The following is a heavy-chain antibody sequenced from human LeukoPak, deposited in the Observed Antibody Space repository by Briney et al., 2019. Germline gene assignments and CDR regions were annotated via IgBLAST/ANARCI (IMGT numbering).Heavy chain of an antibody. CDR1: GFTFSSYG. CDR2: ISYDGSNK. J-gene: IGHJ4*02. V-gene: IGHV3-30*18. Sequence: GRSLRLSCAASGFTFSSYGMPWVRQAPGKGLEWVAVISYDGSNKYYADSVKGRFTISRDNSKNTLYLQMNSLRAEDTAVYYCAKDHGAVAGALDYWGQGTLVTVSS. D-gene: IGHD6-19*01. CDR3: AKDHGAVAGALDY.